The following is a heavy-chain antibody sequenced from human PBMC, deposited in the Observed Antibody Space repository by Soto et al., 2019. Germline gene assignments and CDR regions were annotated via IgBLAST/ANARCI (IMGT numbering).Heavy chain of an antibody. CDR3: AIDQLAARPLYYYYGMDV. CDR1: GFTFSSYS. CDR2: ISSSSSTI. D-gene: IGHD6-6*01. V-gene: IGHV3-48*01. Sequence: GGSLRLSCAASGFTFSSYSMNWVRQAPGKGLEWVSYISSSSSTIYYADSVKGRFTISRDNAKNSLYLQMNSLRAEDTAVYYCAIDQLAARPLYYYYGMDVWGQGTTVTVSS. J-gene: IGHJ6*02.